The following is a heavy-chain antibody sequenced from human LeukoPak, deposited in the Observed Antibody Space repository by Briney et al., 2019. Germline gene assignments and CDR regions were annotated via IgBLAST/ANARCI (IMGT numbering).Heavy chain of an antibody. Sequence: GPTLVKPTHTLTLTCTFSGFSLSTSGVAVGCIRQPPGKALAWRALDYWDDDKRYSPSLKSRLTITKDTSKIQVVLAMTNVDPVDTATYYCAHTQYYYDSGGVDDGFDIWGQGTMVTVSS. CDR3: AHTQYYYDSGGVDDGFDI. D-gene: IGHD3-22*01. CDR2: DYWDDDK. V-gene: IGHV2-5*02. J-gene: IGHJ3*02. CDR1: GFSLSTSGVA.